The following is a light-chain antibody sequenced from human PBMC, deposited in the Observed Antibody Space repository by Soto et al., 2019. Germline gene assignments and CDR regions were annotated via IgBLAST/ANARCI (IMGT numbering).Light chain of an antibody. V-gene: IGKV3-20*01. CDR1: QTVTNSF. Sequence: ENVLTQSPGTLSLSPGERATLSCRASQTVTNSFFAWYQQKPGQPPRLLIHGISSRATGIQDRFSGSGSGTDFTLTISRLEPEDFVVYYCQQYSTLPHTFGRGTKLEV. CDR3: QQYSTLPHT. J-gene: IGKJ2*01. CDR2: GIS.